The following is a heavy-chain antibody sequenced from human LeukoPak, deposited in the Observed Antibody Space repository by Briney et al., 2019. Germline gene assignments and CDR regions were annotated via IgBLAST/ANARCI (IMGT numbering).Heavy chain of an antibody. Sequence: PGGSLRLSCAASGFTFDDYAMHWVRQAPGKGLEWVSGISWNSGSIGYADSVKGRFTISRDNAKNSLYLQMNSLRAEDTALYYCAKGDSSGYYKDYFDYWGQGTLVTVSS. V-gene: IGHV3-9*01. CDR1: GFTFDDYA. D-gene: IGHD3-22*01. J-gene: IGHJ4*02. CDR3: AKGDSSGYYKDYFDY. CDR2: ISWNSGSI.